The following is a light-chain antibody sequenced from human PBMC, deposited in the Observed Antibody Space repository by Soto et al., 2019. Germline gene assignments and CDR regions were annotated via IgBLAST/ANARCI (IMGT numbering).Light chain of an antibody. V-gene: IGKV1-5*03. Sequence: DIQMTQSPSTLSASVGDRVTITCRASQSISSWLAWYQQKPGKAPNLLIYKASSLESGVPSRFSGSGSGTEFTLTISSLQPDDFATYYCQQYDNYGTFGQGTKVEIK. CDR3: QQYDNYGT. CDR1: QSISSW. CDR2: KAS. J-gene: IGKJ1*01.